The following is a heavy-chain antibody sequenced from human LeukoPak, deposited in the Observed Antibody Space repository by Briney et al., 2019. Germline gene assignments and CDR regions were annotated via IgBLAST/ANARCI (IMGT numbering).Heavy chain of an antibody. CDR3: AKKRAVAAAEFDS. D-gene: IGHD6-13*01. J-gene: IGHJ5*01. CDR2: IYHDGST. V-gene: IGHV4-30-2*01. CDR1: GGSISRGNIY. Sequence: SQTLSLTCTVSGGSISRGNIYWTWIRQPPGKGLEWIGYIYHDGSTYYNPSLKSRVTISVDRSKNQFSLKLSSLTAADTAVYYCAKKRAVAAAEFDSWGQGTLVTVSS.